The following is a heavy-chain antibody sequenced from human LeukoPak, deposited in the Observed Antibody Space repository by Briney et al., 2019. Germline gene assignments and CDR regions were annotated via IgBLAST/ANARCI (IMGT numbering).Heavy chain of an antibody. CDR3: TRSYSSTSWYYFDH. Sequence: APVKVSCKASGYTFSDFGITWVRQAPGQGPEWMGWIKIGDGNTHFAQKFQDRVSMTRDIDSNTAFLELWSLRSDDTAVYFCTRSYSSTSWYYFDHWGQGTLVTVSS. V-gene: IGHV1-18*01. CDR2: IKIGDGNT. CDR1: GYTFSDFG. J-gene: IGHJ4*02. D-gene: IGHD2-2*01.